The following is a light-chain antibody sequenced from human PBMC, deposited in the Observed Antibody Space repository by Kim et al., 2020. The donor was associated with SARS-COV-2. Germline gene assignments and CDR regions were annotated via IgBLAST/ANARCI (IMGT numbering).Light chain of an antibody. CDR3: HVWDSSTAHYV. CDR2: FDN. CDR1: NVGTKG. V-gene: IGLV3-21*04. Sequence: APGQTAFVTCRGVNVGTKGVFWYQQKPGQAPILVIHFDNDRPSGIPERFSGSSSGDTATLTISRVEAGDEADYYCHVWDSSTAHYVFGTGTKVTVL. J-gene: IGLJ1*01.